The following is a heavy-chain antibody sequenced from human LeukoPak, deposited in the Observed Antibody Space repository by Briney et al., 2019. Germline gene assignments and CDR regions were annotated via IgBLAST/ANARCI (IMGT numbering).Heavy chain of an antibody. CDR3: AREGGPYSGTYSLVP. CDR1: GFSMRDGGYF. Sequence: SETLSLTCTVSGFSMRDGGYFWTWVRQLPGKGLEWIGYIWYSGNTFYNPSLKSRSTVSIDRSKNQFSLTLTSVTAADTAVYYCAREGGPYSGTYSLVPWGQGILVSVSS. V-gene: IGHV4-31*03. CDR2: IWYSGNT. J-gene: IGHJ5*02. D-gene: IGHD1-26*01.